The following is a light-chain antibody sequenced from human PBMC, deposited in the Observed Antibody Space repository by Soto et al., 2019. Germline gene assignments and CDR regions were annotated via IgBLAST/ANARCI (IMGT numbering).Light chain of an antibody. CDR3: QHYNTWPWT. V-gene: IGKV3-15*01. J-gene: IGKJ1*01. CDR2: GAS. Sequence: ETVMTQSPATLSVSPGERSPLSCWASQSVNSNVAWYQQKLGRAPRVLIYGASTRATGIPARFSGSGSETEFILTISSLQSEDSATYYCQHYNTWPWTFGQGTKVDIK. CDR1: QSVNSN.